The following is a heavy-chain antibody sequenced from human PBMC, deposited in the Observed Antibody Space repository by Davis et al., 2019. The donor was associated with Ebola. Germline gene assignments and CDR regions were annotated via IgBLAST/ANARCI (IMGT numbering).Heavy chain of an antibody. CDR1: GFTFSSYV. CDR2: IKQDGSEK. V-gene: IGHV3-7*01. J-gene: IGHJ4*02. Sequence: GESLKISCAASGFTFSSYVMSWVRQAPGKGLEWVANIKQDGSEKYYVDSVKGRFTISRDNAKNSLYLQMNSLRAEDTAVYYCEKDRGMLWGQGTLVTVSS. CDR3: EKDRGML. D-gene: IGHD2-8*01.